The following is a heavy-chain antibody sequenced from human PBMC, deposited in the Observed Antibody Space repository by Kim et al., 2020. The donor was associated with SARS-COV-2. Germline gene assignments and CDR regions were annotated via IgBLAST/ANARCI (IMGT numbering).Heavy chain of an antibody. CDR1: GFIFSTYS. V-gene: IGHV3-21*01. CDR2: ISSSGDSI. CDR3: VRDPSTGISNWFDP. D-gene: IGHD3-10*01. J-gene: IGHJ5*02. Sequence: GGSLRLSCAASGFIFSTYSMNWVRQAPGKGLEWVSCISSSGDSIYYADSVKGRFTMSRDNAKNSLYLQMNNLRAEDTAVYFCVRDPSTGISNWFDPWGQGTLVTVSS.